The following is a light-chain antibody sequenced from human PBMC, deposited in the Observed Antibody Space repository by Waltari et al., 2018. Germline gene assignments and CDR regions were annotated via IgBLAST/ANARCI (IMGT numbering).Light chain of an antibody. J-gene: IGKJ1*01. CDR2: GTS. V-gene: IGKV3-20*01. CDR3: QQFDSSPGT. CDR1: QSLSSIY. Sequence: VFTQSPGTLSFSPGERATLSCRASQSLSSIYLAWYQQKPGQAPRLLIYGTSSRATVIPDMFSGSGSGTDFTLTISRLYAEDFAVYYCQQFDSSPGTFGQGTKVEIK.